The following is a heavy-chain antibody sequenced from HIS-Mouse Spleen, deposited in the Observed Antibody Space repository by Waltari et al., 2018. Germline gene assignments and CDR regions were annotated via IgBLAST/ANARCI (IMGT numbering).Heavy chain of an antibody. CDR2: IDWDDDK. D-gene: IGHD2-2*01. V-gene: IGHV2-70*15. CDR3: ARGYCSSTSCYRVDY. CDR1: GFSLSTSGMC. J-gene: IGHJ4*02. Sequence: QVTLRESGPALVKPTQTLTLTCTFSGFSLSTSGMCVSWIRQPPGKALEWLARIDWDDDKYYSTSLKTRLTISKDTSKNQVVLTMTNMDPVDTATYYCARGYCSSTSCYRVDYWGQGTLVTVSS.